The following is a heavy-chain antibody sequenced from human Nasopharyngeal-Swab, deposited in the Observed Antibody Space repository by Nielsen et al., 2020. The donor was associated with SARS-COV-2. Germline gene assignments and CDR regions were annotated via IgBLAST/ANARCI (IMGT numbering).Heavy chain of an antibody. D-gene: IGHD2-21*01. CDR3: ARAGDLRYYYYGMDV. V-gene: IGHV4-34*01. J-gene: IGHJ6*02. Sequence: RQAPGKGLEWIGEINHSGSTNYNPSLKSRVTISVDTSKNQFSLKLSSVTAADTAVYYCARAGDLRYYYYGMDVWGQGTTVTVSS. CDR2: INHSGST.